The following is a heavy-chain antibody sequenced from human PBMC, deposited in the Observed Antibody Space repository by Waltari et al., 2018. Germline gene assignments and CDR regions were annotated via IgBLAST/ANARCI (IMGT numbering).Heavy chain of an antibody. D-gene: IGHD6-19*01. CDR3: ARVSPRTGYSNGWGDDAFDI. CDR2: IYHSGST. J-gene: IGHJ3*02. V-gene: IGHV4-38-2*02. Sequence: QVQLQESGPGLVKPSETLSLTCTVSGYSISSGYYWGWIRQPPGKGLEWIGSIYHSGSTYYNPSLKSRVTISVDTSKNQFSLKLSSVTAADTAVYYCARVSPRTGYSNGWGDDAFDIWGQGTMVTVSS. CDR1: GYSISSGYY.